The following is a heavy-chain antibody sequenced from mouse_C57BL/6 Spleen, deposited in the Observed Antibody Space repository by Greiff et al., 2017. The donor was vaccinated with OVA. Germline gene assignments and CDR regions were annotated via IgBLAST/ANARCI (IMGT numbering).Heavy chain of an antibody. CDR3: ARRRDSGYVY. Sequence: VQLQQPGAELVRPGTSVKLSCKASGYTFTSYWMHWVKQRPGQGLEWIGVIDPSDSYTNYNQKFKGKATLTVDTSSSTAYMQLSSLTSEDSAVYYCARRRDSGYVYWGQGTTLTVSS. V-gene: IGHV1-59*01. CDR1: GYTFTSYW. CDR2: IDPSDSYT. J-gene: IGHJ2*01. D-gene: IGHD3-2*02.